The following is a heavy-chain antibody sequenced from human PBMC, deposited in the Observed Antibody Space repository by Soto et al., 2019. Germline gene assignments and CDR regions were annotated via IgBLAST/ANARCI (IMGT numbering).Heavy chain of an antibody. J-gene: IGHJ6*02. D-gene: IGHD3-10*01. CDR3: ARVGWFGEYYYGMDV. CDR1: GGTFSSYA. CDR2: IIPIFGTA. V-gene: IGHV1-69*06. Sequence: SVKVSCKASGGTFSSYAISWVRQAPGQGLEWMGGIIPIFGTANYAQKFQGRVTITADKSTSTAYMELSSLRSEDTAVYYCARVGWFGEYYYGMDVWGQGTTVTVSS.